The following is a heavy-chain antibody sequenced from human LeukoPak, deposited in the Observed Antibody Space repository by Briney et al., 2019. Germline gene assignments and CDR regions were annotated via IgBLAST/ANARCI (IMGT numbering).Heavy chain of an antibody. CDR1: GGTFSRYA. J-gene: IGHJ3*01. CDR3: AAWGGQWLIRGDDVFDV. Sequence: ASVKVSCKASGGTFSRYAVSWVRQAPGQGLEWMGWINPNSGGTNYAQRFQGRVTLTRDTSISTAYMVVTRLTSDDTAMYYCAAWGGQWLIRGDDVFDVWGQGTMVTVSS. CDR2: INPNSGGT. V-gene: IGHV1-2*02. D-gene: IGHD6-19*01.